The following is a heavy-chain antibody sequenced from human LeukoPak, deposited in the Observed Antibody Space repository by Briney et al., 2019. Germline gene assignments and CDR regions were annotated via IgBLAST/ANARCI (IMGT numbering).Heavy chain of an antibody. D-gene: IGHD2-15*01. CDR3: AKSRRAYCSGGSCFGLWDY. CDR1: GFTFSTYW. V-gene: IGHV3-74*03. Sequence: GGSLRLSCAASGFTFSTYWMHWVRQAPGKGLVWVSRIDSDESSTTYADSVKGRFTISRDNAKNTLYLQMNSLRAEDTAVYYCAKSRRAYCSGGSCFGLWDYWGQGTLVTVSS. CDR2: IDSDESST. J-gene: IGHJ4*02.